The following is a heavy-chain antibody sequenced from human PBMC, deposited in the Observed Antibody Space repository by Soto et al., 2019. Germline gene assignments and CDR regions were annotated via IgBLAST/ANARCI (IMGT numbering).Heavy chain of an antibody. D-gene: IGHD3-10*01. J-gene: IGHJ4*02. CDR3: ARGRLWFGELLSPGDY. CDR2: ISYDGSNK. Sequence: GGSLRLSCAASGFTFISYAMHWVRQAPGKGLEWVAVISYDGSNKYYADSVKGRFTISRDNSKNTLYLQMNSLRAEDTAVYYCARGRLWFGELLSPGDYWGQGTLVTVSS. CDR1: GFTFISYA. V-gene: IGHV3-30-3*01.